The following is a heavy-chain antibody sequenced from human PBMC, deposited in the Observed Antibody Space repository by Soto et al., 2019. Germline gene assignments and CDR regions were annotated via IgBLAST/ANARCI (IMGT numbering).Heavy chain of an antibody. J-gene: IGHJ3*02. CDR1: GFTFSSYE. CDR2: ISSSSNYI. D-gene: IGHD1-26*01. V-gene: IGHV3-48*03. CDR3: ARGGWELPRPADAFDI. Sequence: EVQLVESGGGLVQPGGSLRLSCAASGFTFSSYEMNWVRQAPGKGLACVSYISSSSNYIYYADSVKGRLTISRDNARNSLYLQMNSLRAEDTAVYDCARGGWELPRPADAFDILVQGTVVTVSS.